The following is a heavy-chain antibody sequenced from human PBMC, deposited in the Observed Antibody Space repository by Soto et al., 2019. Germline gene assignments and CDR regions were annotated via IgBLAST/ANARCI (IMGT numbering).Heavy chain of an antibody. CDR3: ASLGYCSSTSCVDI. J-gene: IGHJ3*02. Sequence: GGSLRLSCAAAGFTFSNYLMSWARQAPGKGLEWVSGINWNGGSTGYADSVKGRFTISRDNAKNSLYLQMNSLRAEDTALYHCASLGYCSSTSCVDIWGQGTMVTVSS. CDR2: INWNGGST. CDR1: GFTFSNYL. V-gene: IGHV3-20*01. D-gene: IGHD2-2*01.